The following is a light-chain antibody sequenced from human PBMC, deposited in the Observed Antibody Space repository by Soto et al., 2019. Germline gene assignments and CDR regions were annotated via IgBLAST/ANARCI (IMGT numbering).Light chain of an antibody. V-gene: IGKV3-15*01. J-gene: IGKJ5*01. CDR3: QQRSNWPPFFT. CDR2: GAS. CDR1: QSVSSN. Sequence: EIVMTQSPGTLSVSPGERATLSCRSIQSVSSNLAWYQQKPGQAPRLLIYGASTRATGIPARFSGSGSGTDFTLTISSLEPEDFAVYYCQQRSNWPPFFTFGQGTRLEIK.